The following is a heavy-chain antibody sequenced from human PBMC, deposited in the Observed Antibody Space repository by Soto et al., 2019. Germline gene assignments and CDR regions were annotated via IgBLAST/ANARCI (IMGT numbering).Heavy chain of an antibody. D-gene: IGHD2-15*01. CDR3: ARGWCSGGSCQRQNWFDP. CDR1: GYTFTGYY. CDR2: INPNSGGT. V-gene: IGHV1-2*04. J-gene: IGHJ5*02. Sequence: QVQLVQSGAEVKKPGASVKVSCKASGYTFTGYYMHWVRQAPGQGLEWMGWINPNSGGTNYAQKFHGWVTMTRDTSISTAYMELSRLRSDDTAVYYCARGWCSGGSCQRQNWFDPWGQGTLVTVSS.